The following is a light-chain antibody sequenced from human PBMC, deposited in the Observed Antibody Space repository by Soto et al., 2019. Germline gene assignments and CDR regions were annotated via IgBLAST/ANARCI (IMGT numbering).Light chain of an antibody. V-gene: IGKV3-20*01. CDR2: GAS. CDR3: QQYGCALPYT. CDR1: HSVSSSY. Sequence: EIVLTQSPGTLSLSPGERATLSCRASHSVSSSYLAWYQQKPGQAPRLLIYGASSRATGIPDRFSGSGSGTNFTLTISRLEPEDFAVYYCQQYGCALPYTFGQGTKLEIK. J-gene: IGKJ2*01.